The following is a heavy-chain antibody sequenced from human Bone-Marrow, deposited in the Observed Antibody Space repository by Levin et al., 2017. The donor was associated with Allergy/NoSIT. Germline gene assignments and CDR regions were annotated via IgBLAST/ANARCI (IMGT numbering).Heavy chain of an antibody. J-gene: IGHJ5*02. CDR1: GFTFTTYS. V-gene: IGHV3-48*01. D-gene: IGHD2-15*01. Sequence: GASVKVSCAASGFTFTTYSMNWVRQAPGKGLEWVSYISSSSSTIYYADSVKGRFTISRDNAKNSLYLQMNSLRAEDTAVYYCARAGDHCSGTTCFGGWFGPWGQGTLVTASS. CDR3: ARAGDHCSGTTCFGGWFGP. CDR2: ISSSSSTI.